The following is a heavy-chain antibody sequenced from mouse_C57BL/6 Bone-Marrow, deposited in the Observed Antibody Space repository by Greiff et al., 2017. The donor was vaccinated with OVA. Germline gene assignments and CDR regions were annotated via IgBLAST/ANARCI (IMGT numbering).Heavy chain of an antibody. CDR1: GYTFTSYW. D-gene: IGHD2-1*01. CDR3: ARGGNYRYFDY. J-gene: IGHJ2*01. Sequence: QVQLQQPGAELVRPGSSVKLSCKASGYTFTSYWMDWVKQRPGQGLEWIGNIYPSDSETHYNQKFKDKATLTVDKSSSTAYMQLSSLTSEDSAVYYCARGGNYRYFDYWGQGTTLTVSS. CDR2: IYPSDSET. V-gene: IGHV1-61*01.